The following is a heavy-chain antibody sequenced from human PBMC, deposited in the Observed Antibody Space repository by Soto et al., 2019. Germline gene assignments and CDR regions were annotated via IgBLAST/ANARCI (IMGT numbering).Heavy chain of an antibody. CDR3: ARVQYESSGYGALDI. V-gene: IGHV4-4*02. CDR1: GGSISRSNW. D-gene: IGHD3-22*01. CDR2: ISHSGTT. J-gene: IGHJ3*02. Sequence: QVQLQKSGPGLVKPSGTLSLTCAVSGGSISRSNWWSWVRQAPGKGLEWIGEISHSGTTNYNPSLKSRATLSVDKSKTQFSLKVSSVTDADTAVYYCARVQYESSGYGALDIWGQGSMVTVSS.